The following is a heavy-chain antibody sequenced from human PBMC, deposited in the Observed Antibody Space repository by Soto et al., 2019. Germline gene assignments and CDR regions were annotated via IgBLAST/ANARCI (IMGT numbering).Heavy chain of an antibody. CDR1: GGSISSYY. CDR3: ARSLHRDGYTIDY. J-gene: IGHJ4*02. V-gene: IGHV4-59*08. D-gene: IGHD2-2*02. CDR2: IYYSGST. Sequence: SSETLSLTCTVSGGSISSYYWSWIRQPPGKGLEWIGYIYYSGSTNYNPSLKSRVTISVDTSKNQFSLKLSSVTAADMAMYYCARSLHRDGYTIDYWGQGTLVTVS.